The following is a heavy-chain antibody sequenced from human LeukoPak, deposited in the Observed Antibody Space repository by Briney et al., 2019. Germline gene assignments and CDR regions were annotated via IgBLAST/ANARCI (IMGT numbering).Heavy chain of an antibody. CDR3: AKHLGSHSFLFYYMDV. CDR1: QFPFSRFA. V-gene: IGHV3-23*01. D-gene: IGHD2-21*01. J-gene: IGHJ6*03. Sequence: GGSLRLSCEASQFPFSRFAMSWIRQATGTGLEWVSTLSGSGTATYYADSVKGRFTSSRDNSKDTLYLQMDNLRADDTAVYYCAKHLGSHSFLFYYMDVWGTGTSVIVSS. CDR2: LSGSGTAT.